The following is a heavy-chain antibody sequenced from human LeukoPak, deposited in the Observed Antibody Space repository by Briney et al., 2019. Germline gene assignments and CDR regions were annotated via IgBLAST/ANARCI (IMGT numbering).Heavy chain of an antibody. CDR3: ARDSYGSGRAVDVFDI. D-gene: IGHD3-10*01. CDR2: IYYSGST. Sequence: PSETLSLTCTVSGGSVSSGSYYWSWIRQPPGKGLEWIGYIYYSGSTNYNPSLKSRVTISVDTSKNQFSLKMSSVTAADTAVYYCARDSYGSGRAVDVFDIWGQGTMVTVSS. J-gene: IGHJ3*02. CDR1: GGSVSSGSYY. V-gene: IGHV4-61*01.